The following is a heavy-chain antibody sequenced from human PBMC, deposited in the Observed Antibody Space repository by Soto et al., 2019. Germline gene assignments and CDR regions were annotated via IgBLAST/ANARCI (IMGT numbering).Heavy chain of an antibody. CDR1: GYTFTGYY. CDR2: INPNSGGT. Sequence: GASVKVSCKASGYTFTGYYMHWVRQAPGQGREWMGWINPNSGGTNYAQKFQGRVTMTRDTSISTAYMELSRLRSDDTAVYYCARGRGVVTIFGVVTPAGYGMDVWGQGXTVTVSS. CDR3: ARGRGVVTIFGVVTPAGYGMDV. D-gene: IGHD3-3*01. V-gene: IGHV1-2*02. J-gene: IGHJ6*02.